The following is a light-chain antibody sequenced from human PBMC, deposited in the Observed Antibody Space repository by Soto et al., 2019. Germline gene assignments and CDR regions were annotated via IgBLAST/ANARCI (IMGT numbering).Light chain of an antibody. CDR1: QSISSY. V-gene: IGKV1-39*01. CDR3: QQYNTYVWT. CDR2: AAS. Sequence: DIQMTQSPSSLSASVGDRVTITCRASQSISSYLNWYQQKPGKAPKLLIYAASSLQSGVPSRFSGSGSGTEFTLTISSLQPDDFATYYCQQYNTYVWTFGQGTKVDI. J-gene: IGKJ1*01.